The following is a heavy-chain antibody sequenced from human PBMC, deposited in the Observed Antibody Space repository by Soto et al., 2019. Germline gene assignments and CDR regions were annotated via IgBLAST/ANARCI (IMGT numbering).Heavy chain of an antibody. V-gene: IGHV1-3*01. Sequence: ASVKVSCKASGYTFTGYAMHWVRQAPGQRLEWMGWINAGNGNTKYSQKFQGRVTITRDTSASTAYMELSSLRSEDTAVYYCARGPLGYCSSTSCTSRTSHYYYGMDVWGQGTTVTVSS. CDR3: ARGPLGYCSSTSCTSRTSHYYYGMDV. D-gene: IGHD2-2*01. J-gene: IGHJ6*02. CDR1: GYTFTGYA. CDR2: INAGNGNT.